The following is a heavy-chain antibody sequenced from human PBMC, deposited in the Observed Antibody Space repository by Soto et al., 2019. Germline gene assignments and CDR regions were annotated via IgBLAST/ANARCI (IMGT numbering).Heavy chain of an antibody. CDR1: GDTFSSYS. D-gene: IGHD3-10*01. Sequence: QVRLGPSGAEVNKPGSSVKVSCNASGDTFSSYSISWVRQAPGQGREWIGGIVPIFGTTVYAPRLQGRLPISADGPTSTSSMELSGLTFDDTAVYYCAANSLGGGSQGDVWGQGTTVTVSS. V-gene: IGHV1-69*01. J-gene: IGHJ6*02. CDR3: AANSLGGGSQGDV. CDR2: IVPIFGTT.